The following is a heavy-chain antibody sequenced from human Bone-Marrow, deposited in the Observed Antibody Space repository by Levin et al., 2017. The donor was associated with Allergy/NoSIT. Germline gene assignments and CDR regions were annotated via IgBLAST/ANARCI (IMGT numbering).Heavy chain of an antibody. D-gene: IGHD6-13*01. Sequence: PGESLKISCAASGFTFSDYYMNWIRQAPGKGLEWISSISGSSSSTTYADSVKGRFTISRDNAENSLYLQMNSLRTEDTAVYYCARASSTRPLGYSNSWYVDSWGQGTLVTVSS. CDR1: GFTFSDYY. V-gene: IGHV3-11*05. J-gene: IGHJ4*02. CDR2: ISGSSSST. CDR3: ARASSTRPLGYSNSWYVDS.